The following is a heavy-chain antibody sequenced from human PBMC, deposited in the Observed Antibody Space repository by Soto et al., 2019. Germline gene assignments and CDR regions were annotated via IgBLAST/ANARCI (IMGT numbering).Heavy chain of an antibody. D-gene: IGHD2-2*01. CDR2: ISGSGGST. CDR3: AKDLGDCISTSCYYYGMDV. V-gene: IGHV3-23*01. Sequence: EVQLLESGGGLVQPGGSLRLSCAASGFTFSSYAMSWVRQAPGKGLEWVSAISGSGGSTYYADSVKGRFTISRDKSKITMYLQMNSLRAEDTAVYYCAKDLGDCISTSCYYYGMDVWGQGTTVTVSS. CDR1: GFTFSSYA. J-gene: IGHJ6*02.